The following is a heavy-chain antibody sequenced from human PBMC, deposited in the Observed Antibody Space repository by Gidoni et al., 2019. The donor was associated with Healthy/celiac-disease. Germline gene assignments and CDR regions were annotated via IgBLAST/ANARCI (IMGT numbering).Heavy chain of an antibody. V-gene: IGHV4-39*01. J-gene: IGHJ3*02. CDR2: IYYSGST. CDR3: ARRNKYGDAFDI. Sequence: SSSYYWGWIRQPPGKGLEWIGSIYYSGSTYYNPSLKSRVTISVDTSKNQFSLKLSSVTAADTAVYYCARRNKYGDAFDIWGQGTMVTVSS. CDR1: SSSYY. D-gene: IGHD2-2*01.